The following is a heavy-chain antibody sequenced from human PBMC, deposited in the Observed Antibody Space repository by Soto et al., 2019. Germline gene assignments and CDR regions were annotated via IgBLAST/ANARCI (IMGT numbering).Heavy chain of an antibody. CDR3: ARNGTQTGYSYGMDV. CDR1: GGTFSDFT. CDR2: IIPIFDTA. Sequence: QVQLVQSGAELRKPGSSVKVSCKASGGTFSDFTINWVRQAPGQRLEWMGGIIPIFDTANYAEKFQGRVTITADESTSTSFMEVSSLRSEDTAVYNCARNGTQTGYSYGMDVWGQGTMVTVSS. V-gene: IGHV1-69*01. D-gene: IGHD1-1*01. J-gene: IGHJ6*02.